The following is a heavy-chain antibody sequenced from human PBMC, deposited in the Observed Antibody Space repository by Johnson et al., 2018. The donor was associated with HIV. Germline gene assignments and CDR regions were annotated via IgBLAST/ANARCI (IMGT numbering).Heavy chain of an antibody. J-gene: IGHJ3*02. CDR3: ARVGVSGYDLAAVDI. CDR1: GFTFSSYG. CDR2: IKQDGSEK. V-gene: IGHV3-7*03. D-gene: IGHD5-12*01. Sequence: VQLVESGGGVVQPGGSLRLSCAASGFTFSSYGMHWVRQAPGKGLEWVANIKQDGSEKYYVDSVKGRFTISRDNAKNSLDLQMNSLRAEDTAVYYCARVGVSGYDLAAVDIWGQGTMVTVSS.